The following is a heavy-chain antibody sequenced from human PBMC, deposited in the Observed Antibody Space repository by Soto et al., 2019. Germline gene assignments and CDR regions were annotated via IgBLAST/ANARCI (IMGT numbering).Heavy chain of an antibody. CDR3: ARDRWGYALGY. CDR1: GYTFTSYG. J-gene: IGHJ4*02. V-gene: IGHV1-18*01. Sequence: QVQLVQSGAEVKKPGASVKVSCKASGYTFTSYGISWVRQAPGLGLEWMGWISANNGNTNYVQKLQGRVTMTTHTSTSTAYTGLRSRRSDGKSGSYFARDRWGYALGYGGQGALVTVSS. CDR2: ISANNGNT. D-gene: IGHD5-12*01.